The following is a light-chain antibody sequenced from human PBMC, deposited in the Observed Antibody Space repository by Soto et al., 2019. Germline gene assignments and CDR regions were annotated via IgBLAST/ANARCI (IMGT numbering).Light chain of an antibody. Sequence: QSVLTQPPSASGTPGQRVTISCSGSSSNIGSNYVYWYQQLPGTAPKLLIYRNNQRPSGVPDRFSGSKSGTSASLAISGLRSEDEAYYYCAAWDDSLLFGGGTKLTVL. CDR3: AAWDDSLL. J-gene: IGLJ2*01. V-gene: IGLV1-47*01. CDR2: RNN. CDR1: SSNIGSNY.